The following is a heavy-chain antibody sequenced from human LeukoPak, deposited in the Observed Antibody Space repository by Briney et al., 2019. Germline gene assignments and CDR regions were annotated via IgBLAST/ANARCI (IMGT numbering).Heavy chain of an antibody. Sequence: SRRVSCAVPKLNATDNYMSWIRQAPGKGLEWVSVIYPDGSTYHADSVKGRFTISRDNSKNTLFLQMNTLRADDTAVYHCARTNPVYGDYDYWGQGTLVTVPS. J-gene: IGHJ4*02. CDR1: KLNATDNY. CDR2: IYPDGST. V-gene: IGHV3-53*01. D-gene: IGHD4-17*01. CDR3: ARTNPVYGDYDY.